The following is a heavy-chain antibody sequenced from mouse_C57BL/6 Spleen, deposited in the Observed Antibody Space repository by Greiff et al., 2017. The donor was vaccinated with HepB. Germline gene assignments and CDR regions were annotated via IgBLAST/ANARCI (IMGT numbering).Heavy chain of an antibody. CDR1: GYAFSSSW. CDR3: ARANWDPFFDY. Sequence: VQLVESGPELVKPGASVKISCKASGYAFSSSWMNWVKQRPGKGLEWIGRIYPGDGDTNYNGKFKGKATLTADKSSSTAYMQLSSLTSEDSAVYFCARANWDPFFDYWGQGTTLTVSS. V-gene: IGHV1-82*01. J-gene: IGHJ2*01. D-gene: IGHD4-1*01. CDR2: IYPGDGDT.